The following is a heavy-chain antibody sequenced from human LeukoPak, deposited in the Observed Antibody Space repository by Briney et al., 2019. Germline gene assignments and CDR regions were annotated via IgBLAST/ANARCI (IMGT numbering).Heavy chain of an antibody. J-gene: IGHJ3*02. CDR1: GYTFTTYY. Sequence: ASVKVSCKASGYTFTTYYMHWVRQAPGQGLERMGIINPSGGSTIYAQKFQGRVTMTRDTSTTTVYMELSSLRSDDTAVYYCARGLHSARGAFDIWGQGTMVTVSS. D-gene: IGHD5-18*01. CDR2: INPSGGST. CDR3: ARGLHSARGAFDI. V-gene: IGHV1-46*01.